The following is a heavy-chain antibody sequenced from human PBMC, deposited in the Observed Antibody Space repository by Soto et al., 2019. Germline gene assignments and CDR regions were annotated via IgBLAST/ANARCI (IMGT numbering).Heavy chain of an antibody. CDR2: ISAYNGNT. V-gene: IGHV1-18*01. CDR1: GYTFTSYG. Sequence: ASVKVSCKASGYTFTSYGISCVRQAPGQGLEWMGWISAYNGNTNYAQKLQGRVTMTTDTSTSTAYMELRSLRSDDTAVYYCARDAHDYGDNDYWGQGTLVTVSS. D-gene: IGHD4-17*01. CDR3: ARDAHDYGDNDY. J-gene: IGHJ4*02.